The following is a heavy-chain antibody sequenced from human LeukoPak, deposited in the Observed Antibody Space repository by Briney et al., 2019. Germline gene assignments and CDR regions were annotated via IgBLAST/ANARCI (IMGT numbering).Heavy chain of an antibody. J-gene: IGHJ5*02. D-gene: IGHD2-2*01. CDR3: ARAHCSSTSCYNWFDP. CDR2: TYTSGST. Sequence: PSETLSLTCTVSGGSISSYYWSWIRQPAGKGLGWIGRTYTSGSTNYNPSLKSRVTMSVDTSKNQFSLKLSSVTAADTAVYYCARAHCSSTSCYNWFDPWGQGTLVTVSS. CDR1: GGSISSYY. V-gene: IGHV4-4*07.